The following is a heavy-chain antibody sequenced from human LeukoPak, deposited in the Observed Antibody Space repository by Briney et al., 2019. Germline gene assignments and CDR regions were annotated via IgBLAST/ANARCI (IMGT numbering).Heavy chain of an antibody. Sequence: GGSLRLSCVASGFSFSNYAMSWVRQSPGQGLQWVSVINDRSNFKVYADSVKGRFTISRDNSQNTLYLQLSSLRVDDTAVYHCAKERDGDYVRYTHYWGQGTLVTVSS. CDR2: INDRSNFK. J-gene: IGHJ4*02. V-gene: IGHV3-23*01. CDR3: AKERDGDYVRYTHY. D-gene: IGHD4-17*01. CDR1: GFSFSNYA.